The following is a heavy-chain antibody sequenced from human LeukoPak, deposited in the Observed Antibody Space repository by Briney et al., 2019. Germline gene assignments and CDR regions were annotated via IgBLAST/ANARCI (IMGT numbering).Heavy chain of an antibody. CDR3: ARAPLNHYCSSTSCLQWFDP. CDR2: IIPIFGTA. J-gene: IGHJ5*02. V-gene: IGHV1-69*05. Sequence: GSSVKVSCKASGGTFSSYAISWVRQAPGQGLEWMGGIIPIFGTANYAQKFQGRVTMTRDTSISTAYMELSRLRSDDTAVYYCARAPLNHYCSSTSCLQWFDPWGQGTLVTVSS. D-gene: IGHD2-2*01. CDR1: GGTFSSYA.